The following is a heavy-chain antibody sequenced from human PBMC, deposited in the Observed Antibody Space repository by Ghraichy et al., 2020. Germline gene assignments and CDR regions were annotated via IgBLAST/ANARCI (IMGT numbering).Heavy chain of an antibody. Sequence: SCAASGFTFSSYAMSWVRQAPGKGLEWVSAISGSGGSTYYADSVKGRFTISRDNSKNTLYLQMNSLRAEDTAVYYCAKDGYSSGWYGDFDYWGQGTLVTVSS. V-gene: IGHV3-23*01. D-gene: IGHD6-19*01. CDR3: AKDGYSSGWYGDFDY. J-gene: IGHJ4*02. CDR2: ISGSGGST. CDR1: GFTFSSYA.